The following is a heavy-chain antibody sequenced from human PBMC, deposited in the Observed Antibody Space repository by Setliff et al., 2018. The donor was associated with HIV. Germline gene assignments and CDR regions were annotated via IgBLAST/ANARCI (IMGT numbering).Heavy chain of an antibody. J-gene: IGHJ5*02. V-gene: IGHV1-69*05. Sequence: SVKVSCKASGDTFSNSLVTWVRQAPGQGLEWMGGIIPLFGAANYAQKFQGRVTMTTDELMTTAYLELSSLRSDDTAVYYCARVTDSSVPPGANWFDPWGQGTLVTVSS. CDR1: GDTFSNSL. D-gene: IGHD3-22*01. CDR3: ARVTDSSVPPGANWFDP. CDR2: IIPLFGAA.